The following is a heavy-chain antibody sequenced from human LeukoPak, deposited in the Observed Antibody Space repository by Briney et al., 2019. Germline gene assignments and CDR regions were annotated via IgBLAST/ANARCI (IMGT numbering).Heavy chain of an antibody. CDR2: INPNSGGT. V-gene: IGHV1-2*02. CDR1: GYTFTIYG. CDR3: ARGPPARNNDY. D-gene: IGHD6-6*01. J-gene: IGHJ4*02. Sequence: ASVKVSCKASGYTFTIYGITWVRQAPGQGLEWMGWINPNSGGTNYAQKFQGRVTMTRDTSISTAYMELSRLRSDDTAVYYCARGPPARNNDYWGQGTLVTVSS.